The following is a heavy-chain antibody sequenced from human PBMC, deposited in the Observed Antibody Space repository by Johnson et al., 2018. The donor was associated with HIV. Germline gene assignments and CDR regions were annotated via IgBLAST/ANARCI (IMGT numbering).Heavy chain of an antibody. D-gene: IGHD1-26*01. V-gene: IGHV3-11*04. CDR3: ARQFRSVGAPDAFDI. J-gene: IGHJ3*02. CDR2: ISSSGSPI. CDR1: GFTFSDYY. Sequence: QVQVVESGGGLVKPGGSLRLSCAASGFTFSDYYMSWIRQAPGKGLEWVSYISSSGSPIYSADSVKGRFTISRDNAKNSLYLQMNSLRAEDTAVYYCARQFRSVGAPDAFDIWGQGTMVTISS.